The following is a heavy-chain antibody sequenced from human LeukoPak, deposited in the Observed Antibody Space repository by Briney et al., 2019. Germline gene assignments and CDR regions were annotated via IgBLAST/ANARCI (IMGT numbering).Heavy chain of an antibody. CDR2: ISGDGGST. J-gene: IGHJ4*02. V-gene: IGHV3-23*01. CDR1: GFTFSTYA. CDR3: AKRPDCSTTNCFRFEY. Sequence: HSGGSLRLSCAASGFTFSTYAMSWVRQAPGQGREWVSSISGDGGSTYYAESVKGRFTISRDNSKNTLYLQMNSLRAEDTAVYYCAKRPDCSTTNCFRFEYWGQGTLVTVSS. D-gene: IGHD2-2*01.